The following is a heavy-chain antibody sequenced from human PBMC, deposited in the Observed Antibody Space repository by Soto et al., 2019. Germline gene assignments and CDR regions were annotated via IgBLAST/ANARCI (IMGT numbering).Heavy chain of an antibody. CDR3: ARGSITGTKLHYYYMDV. J-gene: IGHJ6*03. CDR1: GYTFTSYD. CDR2: MNPNSGNI. D-gene: IGHD1-7*01. V-gene: IGHV1-8*01. Sequence: GASVKVSCKASGYTFTSYDINWVRQATGQGLEWMGWMNPNSGNIGYAQKFQGRVTMTRNTSISTAYMELSSLRSEDTAVYYCARGSITGTKLHYYYMDVWGKGTTVTVSS.